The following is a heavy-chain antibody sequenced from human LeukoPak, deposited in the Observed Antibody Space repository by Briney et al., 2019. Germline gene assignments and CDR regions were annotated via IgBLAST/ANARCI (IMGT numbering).Heavy chain of an antibody. V-gene: IGHV3-23*01. CDR3: AKDSRVVPAANGGGYYYYGMDV. J-gene: IGHJ6*04. CDR2: ISGSGGST. D-gene: IGHD2-2*01. CDR1: GLTFSSYA. Sequence: GGSLRLSCAASGLTFSSYAMSWVRQAPGKGLEWVSAISGSGGSTYYADSVKGRFTISRDNSKNTLYLQMNSLRAEDTAVYYCAKDSRVVPAANGGGYYYYGMDVWGKGTTVTVSS.